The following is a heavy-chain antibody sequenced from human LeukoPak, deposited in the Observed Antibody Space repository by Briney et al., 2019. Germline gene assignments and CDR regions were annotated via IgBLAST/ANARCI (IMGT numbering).Heavy chain of an antibody. CDR2: INPSGGGT. Sequence: ASVKVSCKASGYTFTSYYIHWVRQAPGQGLEWMGIINPSGGGTSYAQKFQGRVTMARDTSTSTVYMELSSLRSEDTAVYYCASWFSLSSGYNDGFDIWGQGTMVTVSS. V-gene: IGHV1-46*01. D-gene: IGHD3-22*01. CDR3: ASWFSLSSGYNDGFDI. J-gene: IGHJ3*02. CDR1: GYTFTSYY.